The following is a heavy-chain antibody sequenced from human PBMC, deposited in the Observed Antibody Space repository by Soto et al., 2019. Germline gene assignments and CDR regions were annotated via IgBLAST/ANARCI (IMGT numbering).Heavy chain of an antibody. V-gene: IGHV1-46*01. CDR2: INPSGGST. Sequence: ASVKVSCKASGYTFTSYYMHWVRQAPGQGLEWMGIINPSGGSTSYAQKFQGRVTMTRDTSTSTVYMELSSLRSEDTAVYYCARHRIAAAGTAGWFDPWGQGTLVTGSS. CDR1: GYTFTSYY. CDR3: ARHRIAAAGTAGWFDP. D-gene: IGHD6-13*01. J-gene: IGHJ5*02.